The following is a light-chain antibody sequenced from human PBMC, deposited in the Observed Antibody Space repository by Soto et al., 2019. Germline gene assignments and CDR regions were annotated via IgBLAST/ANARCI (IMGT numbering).Light chain of an antibody. V-gene: IGLV2-14*01. J-gene: IGLJ2*01. Sequence: QSALTQPASVSGSPGQSITISCTGTSSDVGGYNYVSWYQQHPGKAPKLMIYDVSNRPSGVSNRFSGSKSGNTASLTISGLXAEXEADYYCSSYTSSSTLVVFGGGTKLTVL. CDR1: SSDVGGYNY. CDR2: DVS. CDR3: SSYTSSSTLVV.